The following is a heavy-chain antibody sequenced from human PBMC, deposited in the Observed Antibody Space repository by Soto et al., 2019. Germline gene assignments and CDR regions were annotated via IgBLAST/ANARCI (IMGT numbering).Heavy chain of an antibody. Sequence: GESLQNSCKGSGDSCISYWIGWVRQIPGKGLEWMGIIYPGDSDTRYSPSFQGQVTISADKSICTAYLQWSSLKASDTAMYYCARRRDIVLMVSRDLDAFDIWGQGTMVTVSS. V-gene: IGHV5-51*01. CDR3: ARRRDIVLMVSRDLDAFDI. CDR2: IYPGDSDT. CDR1: GDSCISYW. J-gene: IGHJ3*02. D-gene: IGHD2-8*01.